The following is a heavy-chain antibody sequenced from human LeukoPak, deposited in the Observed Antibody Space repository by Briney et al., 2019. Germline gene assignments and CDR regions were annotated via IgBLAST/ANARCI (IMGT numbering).Heavy chain of an antibody. D-gene: IGHD3-3*01. CDR1: GYSFTSYW. Sequence: GESLKISCKGSGYSFTSYWIGWVRQMPGKGLEWMGIIYPGDSDTRYSPSFQGQVTISADKSISTAYLQWSSLKASDTAMYYCASGIFTGGARQYYYYYMDVWGKGTTVTVSS. CDR2: IYPGDSDT. V-gene: IGHV5-51*01. J-gene: IGHJ6*03. CDR3: ASGIFTGGARQYYYYYMDV.